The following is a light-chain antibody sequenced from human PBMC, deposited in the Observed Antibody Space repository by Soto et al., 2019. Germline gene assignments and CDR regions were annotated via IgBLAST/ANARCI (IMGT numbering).Light chain of an antibody. CDR3: IAYTGSSTSYV. CDR2: EVS. CDR1: SSDIGSYNH. Sequence: QSVLTQPASVSGSPGQSITISCIGTSSDIGSYNHVAWYRQFPGKSPKLTIYEVSSRPSGVSSRFSGSKSGNTASLTISGLQAEDEADYYCIAYTGSSTSYVFGSGTKVTVL. V-gene: IGLV2-14*01. J-gene: IGLJ1*01.